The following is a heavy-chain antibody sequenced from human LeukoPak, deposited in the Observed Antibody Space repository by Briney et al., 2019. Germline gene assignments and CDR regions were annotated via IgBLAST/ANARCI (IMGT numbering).Heavy chain of an antibody. CDR2: INHSGST. Sequence: SETLSLTCAVYGGSFSGYYWSWLRQPPGKGLEWIGEINHSGSTNYNPSLKSRVTISVDTSKNQFSLKLSSVTAADTAVYYCASTSYYDFWSGYPASRPFDYWGQGTLVTVSS. CDR1: GGSFSGYY. D-gene: IGHD3-3*01. J-gene: IGHJ4*02. V-gene: IGHV4-34*01. CDR3: ASTSYYDFWSGYPASRPFDY.